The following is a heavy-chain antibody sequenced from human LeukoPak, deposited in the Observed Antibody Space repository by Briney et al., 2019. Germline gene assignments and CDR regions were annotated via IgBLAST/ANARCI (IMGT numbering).Heavy chain of an antibody. Sequence: GASVKVSCKASGYTFTSYGISWVRQAPGQGLEWMGIINPSGGSTSYAQKFQGRVTMTRDTSTSTVYMELSSLRSEDTAVYYCARATYSGSFYYYGMDVWGQGTTVTVSS. J-gene: IGHJ6*02. CDR2: INPSGGST. CDR3: ARATYSGSFYYYGMDV. V-gene: IGHV1-46*01. D-gene: IGHD1-26*01. CDR1: GYTFTSYG.